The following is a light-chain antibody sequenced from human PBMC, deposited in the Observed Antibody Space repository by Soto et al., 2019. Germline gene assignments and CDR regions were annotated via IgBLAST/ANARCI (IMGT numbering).Light chain of an antibody. CDR1: QSLVYSDGNTY. CDR2: KVS. Sequence: DVVLTQSPLSLPVTLGQPASISCRSSQSLVYSDGNTYLSWIQLRPGQSPRRLIYKVSNRDSGVXDXXRGSGSGTDFTLRISGVEAEDVGVYFCMQVSHWPTTFGQGTRLEMK. J-gene: IGKJ5*01. V-gene: IGKV2-30*01. CDR3: MQVSHWPTT.